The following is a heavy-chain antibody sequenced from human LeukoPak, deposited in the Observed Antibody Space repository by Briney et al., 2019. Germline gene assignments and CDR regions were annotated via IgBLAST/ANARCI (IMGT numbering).Heavy chain of an antibody. CDR1: GFTFSGSA. CDR3: TRLEYSSGWDTNWYFDL. CDR2: IRSKANSYAT. V-gene: IGHV3-73*01. J-gene: IGHJ2*01. D-gene: IGHD6-19*01. Sequence: GGSLRLSCAASGFTFSGSAMHWVRQASGKGLEWVGRIRSKANSYATAYAASVKGRFTISRDDSKNTAYLQMNSLKTEDTAVYCCTRLEYSSGWDTNWYFDLWGRGTLVTVSS.